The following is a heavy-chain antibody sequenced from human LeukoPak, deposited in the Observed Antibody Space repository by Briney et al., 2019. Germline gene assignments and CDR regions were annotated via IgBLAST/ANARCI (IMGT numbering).Heavy chain of an antibody. D-gene: IGHD5-18*01. Sequence: KPGGSLRLSCAAFGFTFSDYYMSWIRQAPGKGLEWVAYISNSGDTKYYADSVKGRFTISRDNAENSLYLQMNSLRGDDTAVYYCANSGGDSYGATYWGQGTLVIVSS. CDR1: GFTFSDYY. CDR3: ANSGGDSYGATY. J-gene: IGHJ4*02. CDR2: ISNSGDTK. V-gene: IGHV3-11*01.